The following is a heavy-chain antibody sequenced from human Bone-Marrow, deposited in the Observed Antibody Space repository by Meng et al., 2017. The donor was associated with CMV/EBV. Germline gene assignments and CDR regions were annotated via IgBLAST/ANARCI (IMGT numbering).Heavy chain of an antibody. CDR2: VSTGGST. CDR3: ARGDQLLGRGGF. J-gene: IGHJ4*02. CDR1: GFTFSSYE. D-gene: IGHD2-2*01. Sequence: GESLKISCAASGFTFSSYEMNWVRQAPGKGLEWISAVSTGGSTNYADSVKGRFTVSRDNSNNTLYLQMNDLRAEDTALYYCARGDQLLGRGGFWGQGTRVTGSS. V-gene: IGHV3-23*01.